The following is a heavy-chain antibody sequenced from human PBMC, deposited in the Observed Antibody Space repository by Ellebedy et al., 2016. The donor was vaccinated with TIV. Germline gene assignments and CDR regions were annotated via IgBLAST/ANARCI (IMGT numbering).Heavy chain of an antibody. CDR3: ARDQWLGRAYYFDS. V-gene: IGHV3-7*01. J-gene: IGHJ4*02. CDR1: GFTFSNYW. CDR2: IKQDGSEK. D-gene: IGHD6-19*01. Sequence: GGSLRLSCAASGFTFSNYWMSWVRQAPGKGLEWVANIKQDGSEKYYVDSVKGRFSISRDNGRNSLFLQMNSLGPEDTAVYYCARDQWLGRAYYFDSWGQGTLVTVSS.